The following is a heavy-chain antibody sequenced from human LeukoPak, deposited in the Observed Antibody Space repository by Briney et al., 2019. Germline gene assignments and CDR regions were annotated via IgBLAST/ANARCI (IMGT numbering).Heavy chain of an antibody. D-gene: IGHD3-10*01. CDR3: AKAPRRFRGIIITPLYYFDY. V-gene: IGHV3-7*03. CDR2: IKPDGSEK. J-gene: IGHJ4*02. CDR1: GFTFSTSW. Sequence: GGSLRLSCAASGFTFSTSWMSWVRQAPGKGLEWVASIKPDGSEKYYVDSVKGRFTISRDNAKNSLYLQMDSLRAEDTAVYYCAKAPRRFRGIIITPLYYFDYWGQGTLVTVSS.